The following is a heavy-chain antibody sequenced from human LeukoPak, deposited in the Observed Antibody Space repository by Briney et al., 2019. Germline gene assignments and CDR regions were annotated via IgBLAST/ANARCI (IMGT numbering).Heavy chain of an antibody. Sequence: GESLKISCKGSGYTFSSYWIGWVRQMPGKGLEWMGIIYPGNSDTRYSPSLQGQVTISVDTSIGTAYLQWSSLKASDTAIYYCARQNDFRLDYWGQGTLVTVSS. CDR1: GYTFSSYW. D-gene: IGHD3-3*01. V-gene: IGHV5-51*01. CDR2: IYPGNSDT. J-gene: IGHJ4*02. CDR3: ARQNDFRLDY.